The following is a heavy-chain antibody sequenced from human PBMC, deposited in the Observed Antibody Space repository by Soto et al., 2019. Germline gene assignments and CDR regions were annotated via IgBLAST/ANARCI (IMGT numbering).Heavy chain of an antibody. CDR2: IKSKTDGGTT. V-gene: IGHV3-15*01. Sequence: GGSLRLSCAASGFTFSNAWLSWVRQAPGKGLEWVGRIKSKTDGGTTDYAAPVKGRFTISRDDSKNTLYLQMNSLKTEDTAVYYCTTGSAAALYYFDYWGQGTLVTVSS. CDR1: GFTFSNAW. CDR3: TTGSAAALYYFDY. J-gene: IGHJ4*02. D-gene: IGHD6-25*01.